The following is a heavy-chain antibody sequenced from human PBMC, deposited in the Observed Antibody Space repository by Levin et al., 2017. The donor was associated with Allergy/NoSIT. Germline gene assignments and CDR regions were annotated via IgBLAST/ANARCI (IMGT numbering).Heavy chain of an antibody. CDR2: IKQDGSEK. J-gene: IGHJ6*02. CDR1: GFTFSSYW. Sequence: GASVKVSCAASGFTFSSYWMSWVRQAPGKGLEWVANIKQDGSEKYYVDSVKGRFTISRDNAKNSLYLQMNSLRAEDTAVYYCARDDVPGWGPHYIWSGYRNYYYGMDVWGQGTTVTVSS. D-gene: IGHD3-3*01. V-gene: IGHV3-7*01. CDR3: ARDDVPGWGPHYIWSGYRNYYYGMDV.